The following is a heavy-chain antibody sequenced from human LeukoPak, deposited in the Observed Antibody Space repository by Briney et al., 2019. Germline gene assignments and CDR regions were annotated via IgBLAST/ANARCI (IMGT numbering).Heavy chain of an antibody. CDR2: IYHSGST. D-gene: IGHD6-13*01. Sequence: SQTLSLTCTVSGGSISSGGYYWSWIRQPPGKGLEWIGYIYHSGSTYYNPSLKSRVTISVDRSKNQFSLKLSSVTAADTAVYYCARGESIAAAASDYWGQGTLVTVSS. CDR1: GGSISSGGYY. J-gene: IGHJ4*02. V-gene: IGHV4-30-2*01. CDR3: ARGESIAAAASDY.